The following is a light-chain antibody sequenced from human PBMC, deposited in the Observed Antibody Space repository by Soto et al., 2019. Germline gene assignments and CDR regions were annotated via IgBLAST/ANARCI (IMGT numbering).Light chain of an antibody. Sequence: EIVLTQSPGTLSLSPGERATLSCRASQSVTSSYLAWYQQKPGQAPRLLIYGASSRDTGIPDRFSGSGSGTDFTLTISRLEPQDFAMYYCHQYGSSPLTFGGGTKVEIK. CDR3: HQYGSSPLT. V-gene: IGKV3-20*01. J-gene: IGKJ4*01. CDR1: QSVTSSY. CDR2: GAS.